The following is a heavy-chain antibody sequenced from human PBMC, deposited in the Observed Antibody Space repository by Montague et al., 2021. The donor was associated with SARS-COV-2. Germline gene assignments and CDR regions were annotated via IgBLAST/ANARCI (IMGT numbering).Heavy chain of an antibody. CDR1: GGSISTYY. Sequence: SETLSLTCSVSGGSISTYYWSWIRQPPGKGLEWIGYIYYSGSTNYNPSLKSRVTISIDTTKNQFSLELSSVTAADMAVYYCASPGGYCTGSSCYYVYWGRGTLVTVSS. V-gene: IGHV4-59*01. D-gene: IGHD2-15*01. J-gene: IGHJ4*02. CDR2: IYYSGST. CDR3: ASPGGYCTGSSCYYVY.